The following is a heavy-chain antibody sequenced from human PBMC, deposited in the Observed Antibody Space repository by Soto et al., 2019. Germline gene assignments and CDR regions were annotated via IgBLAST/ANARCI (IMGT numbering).Heavy chain of an antibody. CDR1: GGSFSDYY. J-gene: IGHJ4*02. Sequence: SETLSLTCAVYGGSFSDYYWSWIRQPPGKGLEWIGEINHSGSTNYNPSLKSRVTISVDTSKNQFSLKLSSVAAADTAVYYCARGAIVVVPTAIYYYFDYWGQGTLVTVSS. CDR2: INHSGST. CDR3: ARGAIVVVPTAIYYYFDY. V-gene: IGHV4-34*01. D-gene: IGHD2-2*01.